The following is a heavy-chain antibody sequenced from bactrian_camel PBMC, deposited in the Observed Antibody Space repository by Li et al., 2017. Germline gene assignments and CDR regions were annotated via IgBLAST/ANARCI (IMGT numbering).Heavy chain of an antibody. D-gene: IGHD1*01. CDR2: IYTYDGST. Sequence: HVQLVESGGGSVEAGGSLRLSCLVSGYLYGGNCVGWFRQAPGEEREAVASIYTYDGSTVYGDSVKGRFTIFKDNAKSTVYLQMNSLEPEDTAMYYCGAKYAGFDHSAGCNFDFPYSGQGTQVTVSS. V-gene: IGHV3S53*01. CDR1: GYLYGGNC. J-gene: IGHJ4*01.